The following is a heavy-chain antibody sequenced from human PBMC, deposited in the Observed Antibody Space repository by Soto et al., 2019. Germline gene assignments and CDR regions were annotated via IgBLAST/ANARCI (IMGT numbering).Heavy chain of an antibody. V-gene: IGHV3-74*01. Sequence: EVQLVESGGGLVQPGGSLRLSCAASGFTFSSYWMHWVRQAPGKGLVWVSRINSDGRSTSYADSVKGRFTISRDNAKNTLYLQMNSLRAEDTAVYYCAKAEYYYYGMDVWGQGTTVTVSS. CDR1: GFTFSSYW. CDR2: INSDGRST. CDR3: AKAEYYYYGMDV. J-gene: IGHJ6*02.